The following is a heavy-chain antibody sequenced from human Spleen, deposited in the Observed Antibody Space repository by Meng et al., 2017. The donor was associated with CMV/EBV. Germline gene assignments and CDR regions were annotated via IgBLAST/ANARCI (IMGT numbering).Heavy chain of an antibody. CDR2: IYYSGST. V-gene: IGHV4-31*02. J-gene: IGHJ5*02. Sequence: GSISSGCYYWSWIRQHPGKGLEWIGYIYYSGSTYYNPSLKSRVTISVDTSKNQFSLKLSSVTAADTAVYYCARVGLGSYGYEGWFDPWGQGTLVTVSS. CDR3: ARVGLGSYGYEGWFDP. CDR1: GSISSGCYY. D-gene: IGHD5-18*01.